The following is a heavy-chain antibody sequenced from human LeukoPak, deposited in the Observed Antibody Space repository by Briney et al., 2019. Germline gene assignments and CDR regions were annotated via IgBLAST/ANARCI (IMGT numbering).Heavy chain of an antibody. J-gene: IGHJ4*02. CDR3: ARAAITMIRGVVTGGLDY. V-gene: IGHV3-13*04. Sequence: GGSLRLSCAASGFTFSNYDMHWGRKATGKGLEWVSGMGTAGDTYYPGPVKARFTISRENAKNSLYLQMNSLRAGDTAVYYCARAAITMIRGVVTGGLDYWGQGTLVADPS. CDR1: GFTFSNYD. CDR2: MGTAGDT. D-gene: IGHD3-10*01.